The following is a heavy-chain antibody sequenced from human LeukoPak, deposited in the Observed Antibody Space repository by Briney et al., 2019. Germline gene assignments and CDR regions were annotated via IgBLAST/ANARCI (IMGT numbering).Heavy chain of an antibody. Sequence: GGSLRLSCAASGFTFSDHYMDWVRQAPGKGLELVGRTRNKANSYTTEYAASVKGRFTISRDDSKNSLYLQMNSLKTEDTAVYYCARNKGYSSSWTPFDYWGQGTLVTVSS. J-gene: IGHJ4*02. V-gene: IGHV3-72*01. CDR3: ARNKGYSSSWTPFDY. D-gene: IGHD6-13*01. CDR2: TRNKANSYTT. CDR1: GFTFSDHY.